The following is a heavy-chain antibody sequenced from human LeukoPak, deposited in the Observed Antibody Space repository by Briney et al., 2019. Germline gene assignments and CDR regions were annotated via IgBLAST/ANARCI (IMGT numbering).Heavy chain of an antibody. J-gene: IGHJ4*02. V-gene: IGHV3-13*01. CDR3: ARGPSYYDSSGYLFDY. CDR2: IGTAGDT. D-gene: IGHD3-22*01. CDR1: GFTFSSYD. Sequence: GGSLRLSCAASGFTFSSYDMHWVRQATGKGLEWVSAIGTAGDTYYPGSVKGRFTISRENAKNSLYLQMNSLRAGDTAVYYCARGPSYYDSSGYLFDYWGQGTLVTVSS.